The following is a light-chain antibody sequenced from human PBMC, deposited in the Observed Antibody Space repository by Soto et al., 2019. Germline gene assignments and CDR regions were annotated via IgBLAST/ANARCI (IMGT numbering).Light chain of an antibody. CDR1: TGAVTSGYY. Sequence: QAVVTQEPSLTVSPGGTVTLTCASSTGAVTSGYYPNWFQQKPGQAPRSLIYSTNKGHSWTPARFSGSLLGGKAALTLSGVQPEDEADYYCLLYCGGTHVFGGGTKLNVL. V-gene: IGLV7-43*01. CDR2: STN. J-gene: IGLJ2*01. CDR3: LLYCGGTHV.